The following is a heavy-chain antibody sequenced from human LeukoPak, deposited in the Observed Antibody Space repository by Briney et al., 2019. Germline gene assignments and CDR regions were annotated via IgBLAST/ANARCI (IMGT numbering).Heavy chain of an antibody. J-gene: IGHJ5*02. D-gene: IGHD1-20*01. CDR2: VRGSDGST. Sequence: GGSLRLSCVGSSFTFSSYTMTWVRQAPGKGLEWVSSVRGSDGSTYYADSVKGRFTISRDNSKNTLFLQMKNVRAEDTAVCFCAKDCMTGSAGCLEPRGQGTLVTVSS. CDR1: SFTFSSYT. CDR3: AKDCMTGSAGCLEP. V-gene: IGHV3-23*01.